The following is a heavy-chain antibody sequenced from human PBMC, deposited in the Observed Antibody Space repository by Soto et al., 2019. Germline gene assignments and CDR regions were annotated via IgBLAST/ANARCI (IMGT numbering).Heavy chain of an antibody. CDR1: GFTFSSYW. Sequence: GGSLRLSCAASGFTFSSYWMSWVRQXPGKGLEWVANIKQDGSEKYYVDSVKGRFTISRDNAKNSLYLQMNSLRAEDTAVYYCARDDSGYDLYMDVWGKGTTVTVSS. J-gene: IGHJ6*03. CDR2: IKQDGSEK. CDR3: ARDDSGYDLYMDV. D-gene: IGHD5-12*01. V-gene: IGHV3-7*01.